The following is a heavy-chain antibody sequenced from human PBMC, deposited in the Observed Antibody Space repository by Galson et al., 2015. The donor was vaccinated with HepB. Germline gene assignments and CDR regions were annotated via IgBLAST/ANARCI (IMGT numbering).Heavy chain of an antibody. CDR3: ATLFRTGTTRAGAFDI. J-gene: IGHJ3*02. CDR2: IYTSGST. CDR1: GSSISSGSYY. V-gene: IGHV4-61*02. Sequence: QVQLQESGPGLVKPSQTLSLTCTVSGSSISSGSYYWSWIRQPAGKGLEWIGRIYTSGSTNYNPSLKSRVTMSVDTSKNQFSLKLSSVTAADTAVYYCATLFRTGTTRAGAFDIWGQGTMVTASS. D-gene: IGHD1-7*01.